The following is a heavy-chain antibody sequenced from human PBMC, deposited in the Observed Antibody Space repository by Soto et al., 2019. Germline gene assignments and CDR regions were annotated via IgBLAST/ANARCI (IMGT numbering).Heavy chain of an antibody. Sequence: EVQLLESGGGLVQPGGSLRLSCAASGFTFSSYTMTWVRQAPGKGLEWVSLIAEDGGTTYNTDSVKGRFTISRDNSKNTVYLQMNSLRAENTAVYYCAKCFPGGHHGTTDYWGQGTLVTVSS. CDR2: IAEDGGTT. CDR1: GFTFSSYT. J-gene: IGHJ4*02. V-gene: IGHV3-23*01. CDR3: AKCFPGGHHGTTDY. D-gene: IGHD1-1*01.